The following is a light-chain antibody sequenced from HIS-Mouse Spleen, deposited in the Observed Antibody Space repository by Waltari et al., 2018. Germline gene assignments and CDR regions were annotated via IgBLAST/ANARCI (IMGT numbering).Light chain of an antibody. CDR2: EVS. J-gene: IGLJ3*02. V-gene: IGLV2-14*01. CDR1: SRAVGGYNY. CDR3: SSYTSSSTPNWV. Sequence: QSALTQPASVSRSPGPSLTIPCTGTSRAVGGYNYVSWSQQHPGKAPKLMISEVSNRPSGVSNRFSGAKSGNTASLTISGLQAEDEADYYCSSYTSSSTPNWVFGGGTKLTVL.